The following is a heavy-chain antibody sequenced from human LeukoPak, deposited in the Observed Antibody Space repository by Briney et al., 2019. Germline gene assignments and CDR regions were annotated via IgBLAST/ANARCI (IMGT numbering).Heavy chain of an antibody. D-gene: IGHD4-11*01. CDR3: ARPGLPFYYYYMDV. Sequence: PGGSLRLSCAASGFTFSTFAMIWVRQPPGKGLEWVSSIFPSGGEIHYADSVRGRFTISRDNAKKSLYLQMNSLRAEDTAVYYCARPGLPFYYYYMDVWGKGTTVIVSS. V-gene: IGHV3-21*01. J-gene: IGHJ6*03. CDR2: IFPSGGEI. CDR1: GFTFSTFA.